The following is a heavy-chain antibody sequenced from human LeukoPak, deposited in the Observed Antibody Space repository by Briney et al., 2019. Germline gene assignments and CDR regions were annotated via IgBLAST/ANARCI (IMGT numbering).Heavy chain of an antibody. CDR1: GFTFSSYW. V-gene: IGHV3-7*01. D-gene: IGHD6-19*01. J-gene: IGHJ4*02. CDR2: IKQDGSEK. Sequence: GGSLRLPCAASGFTFSSYWMSWVRQAPGKGLELVTNIKQDGSEKYYVDSVKGRFTISRDNAKNSLYLQMNSLRAEDTAVYYCARGSIRYSSGWYLGYWGQGTLVTVSS. CDR3: ARGSIRYSSGWYLGY.